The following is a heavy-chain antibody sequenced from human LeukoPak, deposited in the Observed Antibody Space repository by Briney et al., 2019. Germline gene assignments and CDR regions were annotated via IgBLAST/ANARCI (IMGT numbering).Heavy chain of an antibody. V-gene: IGHV3-11*01. CDR3: ARVGLPNTIFRTTDAFDI. CDR1: GFTFSDYY. CDR2: ISSSGSTI. D-gene: IGHD3-9*01. J-gene: IGHJ3*02. Sequence: GGSLRLSCAASGFTFSDYYMSWIRQAPGKGLEWVSYISSSGSTIYYADSVKGRFTISRDNAKNSLYLQMNSLRAEDTAVYYCARVGLPNTIFRTTDAFDIWGQGTMVTVSS.